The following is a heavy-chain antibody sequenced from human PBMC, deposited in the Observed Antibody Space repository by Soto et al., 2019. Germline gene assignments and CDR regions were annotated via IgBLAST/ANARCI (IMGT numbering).Heavy chain of an antibody. Sequence: SVKVSCEASGGTFRSNSISWGRQAPGQGLEWMGGIIPIFGTANYAQKFQGRVTITADKSTSTAYMELSSLRSEDTAVYYCARDIHDSSGYYFGRYFDYWGQGTLVTVSS. CDR2: IIPIFGTA. D-gene: IGHD3-22*01. V-gene: IGHV1-69*06. CDR1: GGTFRSNS. J-gene: IGHJ4*02. CDR3: ARDIHDSSGYYFGRYFDY.